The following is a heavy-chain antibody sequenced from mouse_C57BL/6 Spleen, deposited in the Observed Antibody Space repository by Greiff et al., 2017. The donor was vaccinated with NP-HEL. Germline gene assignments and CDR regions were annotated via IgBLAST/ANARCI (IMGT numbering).Heavy chain of an antibody. CDR1: GYTFTSYW. D-gene: IGHD3-1*01. Sequence: QVQLKQPGAELVKPGASVKLSCKASGYTFTSYWMHWVKQRPGRGLEWIGRIDPNSGGTKYNEKFKSKATLTVDKPSSTPYLQLSSLTSEDSAVYYCGRSGCFYAMDYWGQGTSVTVSS. CDR2: IDPNSGGT. J-gene: IGHJ4*01. CDR3: GRSGCFYAMDY. V-gene: IGHV1-72*01.